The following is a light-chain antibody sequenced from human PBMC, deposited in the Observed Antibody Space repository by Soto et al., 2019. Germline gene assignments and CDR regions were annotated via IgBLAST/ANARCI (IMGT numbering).Light chain of an antibody. CDR3: LQVYNYPYT. CDR2: AAS. J-gene: IGKJ2*01. Sequence: AFQMTQSPSSLSVSVGDRVIITCQARQGIRNHLGWYQHKPGKAPKLLIYAASSLKSGVPSRFSGSGSGTDFTLTISSLQPEDFATYFCLQVYNYPYTFGQGTKVDIK. V-gene: IGKV1-6*01. CDR1: QGIRNH.